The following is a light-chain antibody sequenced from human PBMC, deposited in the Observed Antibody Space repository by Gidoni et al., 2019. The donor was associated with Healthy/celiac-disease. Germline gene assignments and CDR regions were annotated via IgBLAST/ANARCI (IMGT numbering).Light chain of an antibody. J-gene: IGLJ2*01. CDR1: SSNIGNNY. CDR3: AAWDDSLSGVV. V-gene: IGLV1-47*01. Sequence: QSVLPHPPSASGPPGQRVTISCSGSSSNIGNNYVYWYQQLSGTAPNLLIYRNNQRPSGVPDRFSGSKSGTSASLAISGLRSEDEADYYCAAWDDSLSGVVFGGGTKLTVL. CDR2: RNN.